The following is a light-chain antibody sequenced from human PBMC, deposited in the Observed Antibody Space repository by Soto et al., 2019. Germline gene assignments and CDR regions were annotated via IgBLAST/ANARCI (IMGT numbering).Light chain of an antibody. CDR1: QNINNNF. CDR3: HHPGDSHT. V-gene: IGKV3D-20*01. Sequence: IVLTQSPATLSLSVGERATLSCGASQNINNNFVAWYQKKPGLAPRLLIFDASFMAPGIPDRFSGSGSGNAFILNIGRLEPEDSAVYFCHHPGDSHTFGGGTEVEIK. J-gene: IGKJ4*01. CDR2: DAS.